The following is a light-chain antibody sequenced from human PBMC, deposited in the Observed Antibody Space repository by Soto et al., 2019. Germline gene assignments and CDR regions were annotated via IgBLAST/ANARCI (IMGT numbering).Light chain of an antibody. V-gene: IGKV3-20*01. CDR2: GAS. CDR1: QSVSSSY. CDR3: QQYGSSPPSGRT. J-gene: IGKJ1*01. Sequence: EIVLTQSPGTLSLSPGERATLSCRASQSVSSSYLAWYQQKPGQAPRLLIYGASSRATGIPDRFSGSGSGTDFTLTISRLEPEDFAVYYCQQYGSSPPSGRTFGQGTKVEIK.